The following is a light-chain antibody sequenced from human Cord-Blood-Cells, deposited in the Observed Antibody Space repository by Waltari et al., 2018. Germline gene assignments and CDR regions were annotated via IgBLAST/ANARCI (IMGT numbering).Light chain of an antibody. J-gene: IGLJ3*02. CDR2: EVS. V-gene: IGLV2-14*01. CDR1: SSDVGGYNY. Sequence: QSALTQPASVSGSPGQSITISCTGTSSDVGGYNYVSWYQQHPGKAPKLMIYEVSNRPSGVSNRFSGYKSGNTASLTISGLQAEDEADYYFSSYTSSSILFGGGTKLTVL. CDR3: SSYTSSSIL.